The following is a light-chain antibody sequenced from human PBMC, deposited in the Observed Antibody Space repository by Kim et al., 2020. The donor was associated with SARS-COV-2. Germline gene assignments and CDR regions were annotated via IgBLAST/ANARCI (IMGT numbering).Light chain of an antibody. CDR3: PAWDSSTV. J-gene: IGLJ2*01. CDR1: KLGDKY. CDR2: QDT. V-gene: IGLV3-1*01. Sequence: SYELTQPPSVSVSPGQTATIPCPGDKLGDKYVCWYQQKPGQSPLLVIYQDTKRPSGIPARFSGSTSGNTATLTISGTQAMDEADYYCPAWDSSTVFGGGT.